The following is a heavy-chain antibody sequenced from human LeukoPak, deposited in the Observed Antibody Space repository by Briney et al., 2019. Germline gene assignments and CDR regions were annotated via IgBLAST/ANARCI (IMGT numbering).Heavy chain of an antibody. CDR2: INPNSGGT. J-gene: IGHJ5*02. D-gene: IGHD2-2*01. CDR3: ARGGLIVVVPAAKYNWFDP. Sequence: ASVKVSCKASGYTFTSYGISWVRQAPGQGLEWMGWINPNSGGTNYAQKFQGRVTMTRDTSISTAYMELSRLRSDDTAVYYCARGGLIVVVPAAKYNWFDPWGQGTLVTVSS. V-gene: IGHV1-2*02. CDR1: GYTFTSYG.